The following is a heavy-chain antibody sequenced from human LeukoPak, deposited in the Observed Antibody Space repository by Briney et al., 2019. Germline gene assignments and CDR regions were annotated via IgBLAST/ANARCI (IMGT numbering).Heavy chain of an antibody. J-gene: IGHJ4*02. Sequence: GESLKISCKGSGYSFSSYWITWVRQVPGQGLDWMGRIDPSDSYTNYSPSFQGHATISADKSIRTAYLQWSSLKAADTAMYYWASQTLDIAVAGADWGQGTLVTVSS. D-gene: IGHD6-19*01. CDR1: GYSFSSYW. V-gene: IGHV5-10-1*01. CDR2: IDPSDSYT. CDR3: ASQTLDIAVAGAD.